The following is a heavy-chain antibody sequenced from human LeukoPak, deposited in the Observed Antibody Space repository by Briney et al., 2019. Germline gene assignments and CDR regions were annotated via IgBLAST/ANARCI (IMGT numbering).Heavy chain of an antibody. J-gene: IGHJ4*02. CDR2: FYYSDTT. D-gene: IGHD4/OR15-4a*01. CDR3: AIDTKWDYQVS. CDR1: GGSIISPSYS. Sequence: PSETLSLTSTVSGGSIISPSYSWGWIRQPPGKGLEWIGSFYYSDTTYYNPSFKSRVTISVDASKNQFSLKLSSVTAADTAVYYCAIDTKWDYQVSGGQGSLVIVSS. V-gene: IGHV4-39*02.